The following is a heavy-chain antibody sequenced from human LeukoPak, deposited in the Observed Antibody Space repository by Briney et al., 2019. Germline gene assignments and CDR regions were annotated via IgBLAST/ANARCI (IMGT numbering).Heavy chain of an antibody. CDR3: ARHLGQYYDTSDNWFDS. CDR1: GFTFSNYW. D-gene: IGHD3-22*01. Sequence: SGGSLRLSCAASGFTFSNYWMHWVRQAPGKGLVWVSRINSDGINTSYADSVKGRFTISRDNAKNTLNLQMNSLRAEDTAVYYCARHLGQYYDTSDNWFDSWGQGTLVTVSS. J-gene: IGHJ5*01. V-gene: IGHV3-74*01. CDR2: INSDGINT.